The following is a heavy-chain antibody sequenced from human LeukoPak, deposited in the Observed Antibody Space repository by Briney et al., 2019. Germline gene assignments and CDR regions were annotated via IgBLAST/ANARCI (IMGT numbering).Heavy chain of an antibody. D-gene: IGHD3-22*01. CDR2: VRSKAYAGTT. J-gene: IGHJ5*02. CDR1: GFTFSSYG. Sequence: PGGSLRLSCSASGFTFSSYGINWVRQAPGKGLEWVGFVRSKAYAGTTEYAPSMKGRFTISRDDSKSIAYLQMNSLKTEDTAVYYCTRSNYDSRTWFDPWGQGTLVTVSS. V-gene: IGHV3-49*04. CDR3: TRSNYDSRTWFDP.